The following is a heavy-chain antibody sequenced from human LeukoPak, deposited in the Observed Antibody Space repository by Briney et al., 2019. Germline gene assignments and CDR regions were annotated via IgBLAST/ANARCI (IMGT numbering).Heavy chain of an antibody. J-gene: IGHJ4*02. V-gene: IGHV1-46*01. Sequence: ASVKVSCKASGYTFINNWMHWVRQAPGQGLEWVGLINPTGTTTLYAQKFQGRVTMTRDMSTSTVYMELSSLRSEDTAVYYCARGRVTAIFDYWGQGTLVTVSS. CDR3: ARGRVTAIFDY. D-gene: IGHD2-21*02. CDR2: INPTGTTT. CDR1: GYTFINNW.